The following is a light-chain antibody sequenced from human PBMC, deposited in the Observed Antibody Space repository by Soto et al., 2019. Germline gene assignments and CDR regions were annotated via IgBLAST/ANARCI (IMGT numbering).Light chain of an antibody. V-gene: IGKV1-5*01. CDR2: DVS. CDR1: QGLTSW. Sequence: DIQMTQSPSTLSASVGDRVTITCRASQGLTSWLAWYQQKPGKAPKLLIYDVSALKRGVPPRFSGSGSGTEFTLTISSLQPDDFATYYCQQYDSFSVTFGQGTKVDIK. J-gene: IGKJ1*01. CDR3: QQYDSFSVT.